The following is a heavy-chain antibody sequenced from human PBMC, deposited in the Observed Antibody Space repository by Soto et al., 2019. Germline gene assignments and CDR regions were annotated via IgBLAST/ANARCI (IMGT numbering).Heavy chain of an antibody. D-gene: IGHD5-18*01. J-gene: IGHJ4*01. Sequence: QVQLVESGGGVVQPGRSLRLSCAASGFTFSNYGMHWVRQAPGKGLEWVALISSDGSNKYYADSVKGRFTISRDNSKNTLYLQMNSLRAEDTAVYYCAQDGSTYGSADFWGPGNLVTVS. CDR2: ISSDGSNK. CDR1: GFTFSNYG. V-gene: IGHV3-30*18. CDR3: AQDGSTYGSADF.